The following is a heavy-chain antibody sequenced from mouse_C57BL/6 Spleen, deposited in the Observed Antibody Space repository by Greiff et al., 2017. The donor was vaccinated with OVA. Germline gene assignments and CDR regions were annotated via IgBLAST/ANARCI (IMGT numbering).Heavy chain of an antibody. Sequence: VQRVESGPGLVQPSQSLSITCTVSGFSLTSYGVHWVRQSPGKGLEWLGVIWSGGSTDYNAAFISRLSISKDNSKSQVFFKMNSLQADDTAIYYWARDLPRGAWFAYWGKGTLVTVSA. CDR2: IWSGGST. J-gene: IGHJ3*01. CDR3: ARDLPRGAWFAY. CDR1: GFSLTSYG. V-gene: IGHV2-2*01.